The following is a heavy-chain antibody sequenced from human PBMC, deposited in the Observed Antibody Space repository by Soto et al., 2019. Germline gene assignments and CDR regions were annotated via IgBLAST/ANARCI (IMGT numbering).Heavy chain of an antibody. Sequence: QVHLVQSGAEVKKPGASVKVSCKGSGYGFTTYGITWVRQAPGQGLEWMAWISAHNGNTNYAQKLQGRVTVTRDTSKSTAYMELRSLRSDDTPVYYCAGGRYGDYWGQGALVTVSS. CDR3: AGGRYGDY. CDR2: ISAHNGNT. J-gene: IGHJ4*02. V-gene: IGHV1-18*01. D-gene: IGHD1-1*01. CDR1: GYGFTTYG.